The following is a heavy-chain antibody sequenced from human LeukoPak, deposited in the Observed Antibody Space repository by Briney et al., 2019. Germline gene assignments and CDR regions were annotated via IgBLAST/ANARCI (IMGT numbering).Heavy chain of an antibody. Sequence: GASVKVSCKASGGTFSSYAISWVRQAPGQGLEWMGGVIPIFGTPNYAQKFQGRVTITADESTSTAYMELSSLRSEDTAVYYCARVRYRGIAVAGNVGYYYGMDVWGQGTTVTVSS. J-gene: IGHJ6*02. CDR3: ARVRYRGIAVAGNVGYYYGMDV. CDR1: GGTFSSYA. D-gene: IGHD6-19*01. V-gene: IGHV1-69*13. CDR2: VIPIFGTP.